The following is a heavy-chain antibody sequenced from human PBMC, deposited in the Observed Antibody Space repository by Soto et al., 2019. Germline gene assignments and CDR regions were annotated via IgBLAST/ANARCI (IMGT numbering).Heavy chain of an antibody. CDR2: INSSGST. CDR1: GGSFGSSAYY. J-gene: IGHJ5*02. V-gene: IGHV4-39*01. CDR3: SRRAPEGFDP. Sequence: KPSETLSLTCTVSGGSFGSSAYYWGWIRRAPGKGLEWIGSINSSGSTFSNPSLKSRVTLSVDTSKNQFSLKLTSVTAADTALYYCSRRAPEGFDPWGQGTQVTVSS.